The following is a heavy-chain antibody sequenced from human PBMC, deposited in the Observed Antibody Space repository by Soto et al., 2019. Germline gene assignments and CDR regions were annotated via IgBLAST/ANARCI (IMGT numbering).Heavy chain of an antibody. Sequence: QVQLVQSGAEVKKPGASVKVSCKASGYTFTGYYMHWVRQAPGQGLEWMGWINPNSGGTNYAQKFQGWATMTRDTSISTAYMELSRLRSDDTAVYYCARAMITMVRGVISNWFDPWGQGTLVTVSS. CDR3: ARAMITMVRGVISNWFDP. CDR2: INPNSGGT. CDR1: GYTFTGYY. V-gene: IGHV1-2*04. D-gene: IGHD3-10*01. J-gene: IGHJ5*02.